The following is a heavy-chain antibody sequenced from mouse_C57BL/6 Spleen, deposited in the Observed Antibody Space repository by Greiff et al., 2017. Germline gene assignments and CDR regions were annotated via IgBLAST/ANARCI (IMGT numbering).Heavy chain of an antibody. D-gene: IGHD2-1*01. CDR1: GYAFSSYW. V-gene: IGHV1-80*01. CDR2: IYPGDGDT. J-gene: IGHJ2*01. Sequence: VMLVESGAELVKPGASVKISCKASGYAFSSYWMNWVKQRPGKGLEWIGQIYPGDGDTNYNGKCKGKATLTADKSSSTAYMQLSSLTSEDSAVYFCARGDGNYVFDYWGQGTTLTVSS. CDR3: ARGDGNYVFDY.